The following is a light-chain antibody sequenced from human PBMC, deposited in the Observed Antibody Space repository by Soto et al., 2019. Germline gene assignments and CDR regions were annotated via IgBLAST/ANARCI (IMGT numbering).Light chain of an antibody. J-gene: IGLJ3*02. CDR3: QSYDSSLSGWV. Sequence: QSVLTQPPSVSGAPGQRVTISCTGSSSNIGAGYDVHWYQQLPGTAPKLLIYGNSNRPSGVPERFSGSKSGTSAYLAITGLQAEDEADYYCQSYDSSLSGWVFGGGTKLTVL. CDR2: GNS. V-gene: IGLV1-40*01. CDR1: SSNIGAGYD.